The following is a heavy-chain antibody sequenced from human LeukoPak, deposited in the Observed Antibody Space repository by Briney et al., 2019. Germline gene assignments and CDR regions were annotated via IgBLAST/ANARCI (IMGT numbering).Heavy chain of an antibody. CDR1: GYTFTSYA. J-gene: IGHJ4*02. D-gene: IGHD3-10*01. Sequence: ASVKVSCKASGYTFTSYAMHRVRQAPGQRLEWMGWINAGNGNTKYSQKFQGRVTITRDTSASTAYMELSSLRSEDTAVYYCARPSNVLLWFGELSPIDYWGQGTLVTVSS. CDR3: ARPSNVLLWFGELSPIDY. V-gene: IGHV1-3*01. CDR2: INAGNGNT.